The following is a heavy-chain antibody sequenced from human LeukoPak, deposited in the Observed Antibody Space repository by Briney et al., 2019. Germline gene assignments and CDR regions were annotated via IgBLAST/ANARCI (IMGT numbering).Heavy chain of an antibody. J-gene: IGHJ4*02. V-gene: IGHV4-39*02. CDR1: GGFISSTNYY. CDR3: ARELRLTYYFDY. Sequence: SETLSLTCTVSGGFISSTNYYWGWIRQPPGKGLEWIGSIYNSGSTYYNPSLKSRVTISVDTSKNQFSLKLSSVTAADTAVYYCARELRLTYYFDYWGQGTLVTVSS. D-gene: IGHD5-12*01. CDR2: IYNSGST.